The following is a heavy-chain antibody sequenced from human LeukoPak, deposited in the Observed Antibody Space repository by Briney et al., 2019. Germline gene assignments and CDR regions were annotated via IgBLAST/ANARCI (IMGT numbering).Heavy chain of an antibody. CDR2: IYYSGST. V-gene: IGHV4-34*01. CDR3: ARALYYYDSSGYSY. J-gene: IGHJ4*02. CDR1: GGSFSGYY. Sequence: SETLSLTCAVYGGSFSGYYWSWIRQPPGKGLEWIGSIYYSGSTYYNPSLKSRVTISVDTSKNQFSLKLISVTAADTAVYYCARALYYYDSSGYSYWGQGTLVTVSS. D-gene: IGHD3-22*01.